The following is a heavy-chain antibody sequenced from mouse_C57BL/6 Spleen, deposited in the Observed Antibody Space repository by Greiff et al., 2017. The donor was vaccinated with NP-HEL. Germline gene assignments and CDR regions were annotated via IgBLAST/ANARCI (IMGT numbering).Heavy chain of an antibody. CDR3: ARRGDYDYDFAY. CDR1: GYTFTSYW. V-gene: IGHV1-64*01. D-gene: IGHD2-4*01. Sequence: QVQLQQPGAELVKPGASVKLSCKASGYTFTSYWMHWVKQRPGQGLEWIGMIHPNSGSTNYNEKFKSKATLTVDKSSSTAYMQLSSLTSEDSAVYNCARRGDYDYDFAYWGQGTLVTVSA. CDR2: IHPNSGST. J-gene: IGHJ3*01.